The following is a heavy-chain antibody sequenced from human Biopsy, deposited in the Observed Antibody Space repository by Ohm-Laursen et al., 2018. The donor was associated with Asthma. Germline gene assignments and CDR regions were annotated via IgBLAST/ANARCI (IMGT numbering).Heavy chain of an antibody. CDR3: VRGSSSWHHGPFHYYYGLDV. Sequence: SETLSLTCSLSSGSGGYMRSGNYYWGWIRQPPGKGLEWIGSIYYSGTTYYNPSLESRVTVPADTTKNQFSLKPTSVTAADTAVYYCVRGSSSWHHGPFHYYYGLDVWGQGTTATVSS. D-gene: IGHD6-13*01. CDR2: IYYSGTT. V-gene: IGHV4-39*01. J-gene: IGHJ6*02. CDR1: SGSGGYMRSGNYY.